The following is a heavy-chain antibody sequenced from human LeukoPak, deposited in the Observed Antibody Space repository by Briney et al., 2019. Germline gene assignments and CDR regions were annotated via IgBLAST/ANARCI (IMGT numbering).Heavy chain of an antibody. CDR3: ARVRGFPGSYSGYEHGMDV. V-gene: IGHV3-7*01. CDR2: IKQDGSEK. J-gene: IGHJ6*02. Sequence: PGGSLRLSCAASAFSLSAYNMNWVRQAPGKGLEWVANIKQDGSEKYYVDSVMGRFTISRDNAKNSLYLQMNSLRAEDTAVYYCARVRGFPGSYSGYEHGMDVWGQGTTVTVSS. D-gene: IGHD5-12*01. CDR1: AFSLSAYN.